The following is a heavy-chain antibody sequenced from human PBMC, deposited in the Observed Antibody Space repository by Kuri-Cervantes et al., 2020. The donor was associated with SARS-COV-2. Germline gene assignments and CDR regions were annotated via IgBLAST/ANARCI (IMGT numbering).Heavy chain of an antibody. Sequence: ESLKIPCIVSGGSISNYYWNWIRRPPGKGLEWIGSIYYSGSTYYNPSLKSRVTISVDTSKNQFSLKLSSVTAADTAVYYCARGQVHAYWGQGTLVTVSS. CDR2: IYYSGST. J-gene: IGHJ4*02. CDR3: ARGQVHAY. CDR1: GGSISNYY. V-gene: IGHV4-59*05.